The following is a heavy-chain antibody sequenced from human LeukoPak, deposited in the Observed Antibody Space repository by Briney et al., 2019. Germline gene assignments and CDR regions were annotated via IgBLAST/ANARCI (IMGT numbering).Heavy chain of an antibody. CDR1: GSIFSSYG. CDR3: AIRKDYGDYGLDY. Sequence: PGGSLRLSCAASGSIFSSYGMHWVRQAPGKGLEWVAFIRYDGSNTYYADSVKGRFTISRDNSKNTLYLQMNSLRAEDTAVYYCAIRKDYGDYGLDYWGQGTLVTVSS. V-gene: IGHV3-30*02. CDR2: IRYDGSNT. J-gene: IGHJ4*02. D-gene: IGHD4-17*01.